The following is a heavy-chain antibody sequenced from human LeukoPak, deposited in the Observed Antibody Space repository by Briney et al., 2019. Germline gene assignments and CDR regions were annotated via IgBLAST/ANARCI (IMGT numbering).Heavy chain of an antibody. CDR3: ARDNSVGGTAWWFDP. CDR1: GYTFTSYY. D-gene: IGHD1-26*01. CDR2: INPSGGST. V-gene: IGHV1-46*01. Sequence: GASVKVSCKASGYTFTSYYMHWVRQAPGQGLEWMGIINPSGGSTSYAQKFQGRVTMTRDVSTSTDYMELSSLRSEDTAVYYCARDNSVGGTAWWFDPWGQGTLVTVSS. J-gene: IGHJ5*02.